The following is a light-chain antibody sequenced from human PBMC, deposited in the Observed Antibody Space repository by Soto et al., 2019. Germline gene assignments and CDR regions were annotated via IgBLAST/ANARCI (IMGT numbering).Light chain of an antibody. Sequence: EIVLTQSPGTLSLSPGERATLFCRASQTVDNNYFAWFHQKPGQAPRLLIYGASSRATGIPDRFSGSGSGTDFTLTISRLEPEDFAVYYCHQYARSPRTFGQGTKVEIK. CDR3: HQYARSPRT. V-gene: IGKV3-20*01. J-gene: IGKJ1*01. CDR2: GAS. CDR1: QTVDNNY.